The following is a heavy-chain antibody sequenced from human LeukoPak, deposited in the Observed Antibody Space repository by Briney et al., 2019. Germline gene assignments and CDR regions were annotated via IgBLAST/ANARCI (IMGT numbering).Heavy chain of an antibody. J-gene: IGHJ4*02. Sequence: GGSLRLSCVASGLTFNSHSMSWVRQAPGMGLEWVSVVSTNGDVTFYVDSVKGRFTISRDNSKNTLFLQMNSLRAEDTAVYYCAKLSLSGRSQSADYWGQGTLSPSPQ. CDR1: GLTFNSHS. D-gene: IGHD3-10*01. CDR2: VSTNGDVT. CDR3: AKLSLSGRSQSADY. V-gene: IGHV3-23*01.